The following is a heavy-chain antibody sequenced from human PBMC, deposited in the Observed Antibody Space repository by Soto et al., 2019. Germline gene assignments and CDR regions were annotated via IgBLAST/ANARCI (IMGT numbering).Heavy chain of an antibody. D-gene: IGHD6-13*01. Sequence: ASVKVSCKASGGTFSSYAISWVRQAPGQGLEWMGGIIPIFGTANYAQKFQGRVTITADESTSTAYMELSSLRSEDTAVYYCARDKRGGIAAAGTRSSYYGMDIWGQGTTVTGS. CDR3: ARDKRGGIAAAGTRSSYYGMDI. CDR2: IIPIFGTA. J-gene: IGHJ6*02. V-gene: IGHV1-69*13. CDR1: GGTFSSYA.